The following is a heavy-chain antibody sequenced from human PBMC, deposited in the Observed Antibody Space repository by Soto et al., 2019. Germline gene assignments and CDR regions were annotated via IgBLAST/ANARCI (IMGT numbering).Heavy chain of an antibody. CDR2: ISAHNDNT. D-gene: IGHD3-10*01. CDR3: ARGRYGEY. J-gene: IGHJ4*02. V-gene: IGHV1-18*01. CDR1: GYTFTSYG. Sequence: QVHLVQSGAEVKKPGASVKVSCKCSGYTFTSYGITWVRQAPGQGLEWMGWISAHNDNTDYAQKLQGRVTVTRDTSTSTAYVELRSVRSDDTGVYYCARGRYGEYWGQGAMVTVSS.